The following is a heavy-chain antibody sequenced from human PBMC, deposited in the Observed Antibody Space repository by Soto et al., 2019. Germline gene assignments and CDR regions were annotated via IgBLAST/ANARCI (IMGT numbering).Heavy chain of an antibody. Sequence: GGSLRLSCAASGFTFSSYSMNWVRRAPGKGLEWVSSISSSSSYIYYADSVKGRFTISRDNAKNSLYLQMNSLRAEDTAVYYCARVKEYCSSTSCYALDYWGQGTLVTVSS. J-gene: IGHJ4*02. V-gene: IGHV3-21*01. CDR2: ISSSSSYI. D-gene: IGHD2-2*01. CDR3: ARVKEYCSSTSCYALDY. CDR1: GFTFSSYS.